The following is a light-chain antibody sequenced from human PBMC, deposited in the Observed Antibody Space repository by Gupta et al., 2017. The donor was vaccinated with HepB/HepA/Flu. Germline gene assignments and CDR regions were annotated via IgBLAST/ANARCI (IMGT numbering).Light chain of an antibody. CDR3: LSADSNGTWV. J-gene: IGLJ3*02. Sequence: YELTQPPSVSVSLGQMARITCSGEALPKKYAFWYQQNPGQFPVLVIYKDTERPSGIPERFSGSSSGTIVTLTISGVQAEDEADYYFLSADSNGTWVFGGGTKLTVL. CDR1: ALPKKY. CDR2: KDT. V-gene: IGLV3-16*01.